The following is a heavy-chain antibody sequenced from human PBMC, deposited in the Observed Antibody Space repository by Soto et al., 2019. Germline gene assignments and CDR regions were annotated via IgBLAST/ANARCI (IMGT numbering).Heavy chain of an antibody. Sequence: EVQLVESGGGLVKPGGSLRLSCAASGFNFNDAWMNWVRQAPGKGLEWVGRIKSKTDGGTTDYVATVKGRVTISRDDSKDILYLQLNRLKTEDTAVYYCTTGSFDDQLLWGQGALVTVSS. CDR2: IKSKTDGGTT. CDR1: GFNFNDAW. CDR3: TTGSFDDQLL. D-gene: IGHD2-2*01. J-gene: IGHJ4*02. V-gene: IGHV3-15*07.